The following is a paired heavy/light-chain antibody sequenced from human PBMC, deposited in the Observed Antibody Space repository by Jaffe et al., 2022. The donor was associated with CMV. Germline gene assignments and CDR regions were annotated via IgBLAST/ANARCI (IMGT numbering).Light chain of an antibody. CDR1: QSLLHSGGKTY. Sequence: DIVMTQTPLSLSVTPGQPASISCKSSQSLLHSGGKTYLYWYLQKPGQPPQLLIYEVSNRFSGVPDRFSGSGSGTDFTLKISRVEAEDVGVYYCMQTIQLPRYTFGQGTKLEIK. J-gene: IGKJ2*01. CDR3: MQTIQLPRYT. V-gene: IGKV2D-29*01. CDR2: EVS.
Heavy chain of an antibody. V-gene: IGHV3-48*02. Sequence: EVQLVESGGGLVQPGGSLGLSCTASGFSFSTYSMNWVRQAPGKGLEWVSYISSSSSTIYYADSVKGRFTITRDNAENSLHLQMNSLRDDDTAVYYCARDSSGWNGGFYYYYGMDVWGQGTTVTVSS. CDR1: GFSFSTYS. CDR3: ARDSSGWNGGFYYYYGMDV. J-gene: IGHJ6*02. D-gene: IGHD6-19*01. CDR2: ISSSSSTI.